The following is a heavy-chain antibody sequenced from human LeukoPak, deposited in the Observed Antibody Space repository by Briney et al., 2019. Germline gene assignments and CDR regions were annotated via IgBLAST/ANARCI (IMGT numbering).Heavy chain of an antibody. CDR1: GFTFSAYD. CDR3: ARVWQVYSGVDY. V-gene: IGHV3-48*02. Sequence: GGSLRLSCAASGFTFSAYDINWVRQAPGKGLEWISYISTTGTTIHYADSVKGRFAISRDNAKSSLYLQMNSLRDEDTAVYYCARVWQVYSGVDYWGQGTLVTVSS. D-gene: IGHD2-21*01. J-gene: IGHJ4*02. CDR2: ISTTGTTI.